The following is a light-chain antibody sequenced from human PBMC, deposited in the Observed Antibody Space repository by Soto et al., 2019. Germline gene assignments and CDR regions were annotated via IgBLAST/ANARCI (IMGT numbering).Light chain of an antibody. CDR3: SSYTSSTPPYV. CDR1: SSDVGGYNY. CDR2: DVS. J-gene: IGLJ1*01. V-gene: IGLV2-14*01. Sequence: QSVLTQPACVSGSPGQSITISCTGTSSDVGGYNYVSWYQQHPGKAPKLMIYDVSNRPSGVSNRFSGSKSGNTASLTISGLQAEDEADYYCSSYTSSTPPYVFGTGTKVTVL.